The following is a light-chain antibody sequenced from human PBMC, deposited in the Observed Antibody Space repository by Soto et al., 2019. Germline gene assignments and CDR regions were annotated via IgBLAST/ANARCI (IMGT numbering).Light chain of an antibody. V-gene: IGLV2-14*01. CDR1: NSDVGGYNY. CDR2: DVS. Sequence: QSVLTQPSSVSGSPGQSITLSCTGTNSDVGGYNYVSWYQQHPGKAPKLMIYDVSNRPSGVSNRFSGSKSGNTASLTISGLQAEDEADYYCSSYTSSSTYVFGTGTK. CDR3: SSYTSSSTYV. J-gene: IGLJ1*01.